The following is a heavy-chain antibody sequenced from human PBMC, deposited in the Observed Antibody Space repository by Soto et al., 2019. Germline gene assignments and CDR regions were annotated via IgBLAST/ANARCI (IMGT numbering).Heavy chain of an antibody. CDR3: ARALFPDVDIYAMDV. V-gene: IGHV3-33*01. D-gene: IGHD5-12*01. J-gene: IGHJ6*02. Sequence: QVQLVESGGGVVQPGRSLRLSCAASGFTFRDHAMHWVRQAPGKGREWLAIIWNDGSNKFYAGSVQGRFTISRDNSKNTVDLQMNTLSAEDTAVYYCARALFPDVDIYAMDVWGQGTTVTVSS. CDR2: IWNDGSNK. CDR1: GFTFRDHA.